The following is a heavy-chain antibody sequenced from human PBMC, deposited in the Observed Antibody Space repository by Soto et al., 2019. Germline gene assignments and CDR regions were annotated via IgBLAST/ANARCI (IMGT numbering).Heavy chain of an antibody. CDR2: IWHDGSNK. CDR1: GFTFNNYG. D-gene: IGHD1-26*01. V-gene: IGHV3-33*01. CDR3: TRAAVRGELLEY. J-gene: IGHJ4*02. Sequence: QVQLVESGGGVVQPGRSLRLSCAASGFTFNNYGMHWVRQAPGKGLEWVALIWHDGSNKGYADSVKGRFTISRDNSKNTVNLHMNRLRVEDTAVYYCTRAAVRGELLEYWGQGTQVTVSS.